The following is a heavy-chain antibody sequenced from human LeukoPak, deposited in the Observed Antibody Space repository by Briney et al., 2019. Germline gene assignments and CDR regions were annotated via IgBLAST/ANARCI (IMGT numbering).Heavy chain of an antibody. Sequence: ASVKVSCKASGYTFTGYYMHWVRQAPGQGLEWMGRINPNSGGTNYAQKFQGRVTMTRDTSISTDYMELSRLRSDDTAVYYCARESGSSGYYYGEFDYWGQGTLVTVSS. J-gene: IGHJ4*02. CDR3: ARESGSSGYYYGEFDY. CDR2: INPNSGGT. CDR1: GYTFTGYY. V-gene: IGHV1-2*06. D-gene: IGHD3-22*01.